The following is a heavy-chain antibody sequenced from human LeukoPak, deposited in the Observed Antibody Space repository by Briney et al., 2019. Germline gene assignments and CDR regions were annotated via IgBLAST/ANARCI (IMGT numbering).Heavy chain of an antibody. CDR1: GFIFSNVW. J-gene: IGHJ4*02. Sequence: PGGSLRLSCAASGFIFSNVWMSWVRQAPRKGLEWVGRIKSKTDGGTTDYAAPVKGRFTISRDDSKNTLYLQMNRLKTEDTAVYYCSTWLYYGWGSYVDFWGQGTLVSVSS. V-gene: IGHV3-15*01. CDR2: IKSKTDGGTT. D-gene: IGHD3-10*01. CDR3: STWLYYGWGSYVDF.